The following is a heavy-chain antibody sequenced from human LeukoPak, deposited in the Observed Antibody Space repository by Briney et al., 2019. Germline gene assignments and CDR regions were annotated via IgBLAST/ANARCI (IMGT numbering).Heavy chain of an antibody. J-gene: IGHJ5*02. CDR3: ARDLGQYYDTSDNLFDP. D-gene: IGHD3-22*01. CDR1: RFTLDDYA. V-gene: IGHV3-9*01. Sequence: GGSLTLSCAASRFTLDDYAMHWVRHAPGKGLEWVTGISWNSGSIGYAESEKGRFTISRDNAKKTLNMQMSSLRAESTGVYYCARDLGQYYDTSDNLFDPWGQGTLVTVSS. CDR2: ISWNSGSI.